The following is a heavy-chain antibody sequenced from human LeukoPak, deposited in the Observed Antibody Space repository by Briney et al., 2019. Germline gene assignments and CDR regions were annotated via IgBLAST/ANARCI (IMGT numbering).Heavy chain of an antibody. CDR1: GGSFSGYY. Sequence: SETLSLTCAVYGGSFSGYYWSWIRQPPGKGLEWIGEINHSGSTNYNPSLKSRVTISVDTSKNQFSLKLSSVTAADTAVYYCALGPRYDSSGYTFDYWGQGTLVTVSS. CDR2: INHSGST. CDR3: ALGPRYDSSGYTFDY. J-gene: IGHJ4*02. V-gene: IGHV4-34*01. D-gene: IGHD3-22*01.